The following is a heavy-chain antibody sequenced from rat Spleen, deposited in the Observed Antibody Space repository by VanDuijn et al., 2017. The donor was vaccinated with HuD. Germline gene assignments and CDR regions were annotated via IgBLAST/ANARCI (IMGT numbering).Heavy chain of an antibody. CDR3: ARRTGGDY. CDR1: GFTFSDYN. Sequence: EVQLVESGGGLVQPGRSLKLSCAASGFTFSDYNMAWVRQAPKKGLEWVATISYDGSSTYYRDSVKGRFTISRDNAKSTLYLQMDSLRSEDTATYYCARRTGGDYWGQGVMVTVSS. V-gene: IGHV5-7*01. CDR2: ISYDGSST. D-gene: IGHD5-1*01. J-gene: IGHJ2*01.